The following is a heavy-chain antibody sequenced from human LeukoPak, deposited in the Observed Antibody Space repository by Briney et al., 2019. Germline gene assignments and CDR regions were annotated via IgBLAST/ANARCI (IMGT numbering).Heavy chain of an antibody. D-gene: IGHD2-21*02. CDR1: GGSFSGHY. V-gene: IGHV4-34*01. J-gene: IGHJ6*02. CDR3: ARFIVVVTNGMDV. CDR2: INHSGST. Sequence: SETLSLTCAVYGGSFSGHYWSWIRQPPGKGLEWIGEINHSGSTNYNPSLKSRVTISVDTSKNQFSLKLSSVTAADTAVYYCARFIVVVTNGMDVWGQGTTVTVSS.